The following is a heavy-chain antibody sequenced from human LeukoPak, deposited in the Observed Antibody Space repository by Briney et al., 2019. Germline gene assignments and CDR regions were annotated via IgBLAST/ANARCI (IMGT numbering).Heavy chain of an antibody. Sequence: LSLTCAVSGGSFSDYYWSWIRQAPGKGLEWVSYISGSSSYTDYADSVKGRFTISRDNAKNSLYLQMNSLRVEDTAVYYCARTLVAAPGSKGGPWGQGTLVTVSS. V-gene: IGHV3-11*03. CDR1: GGSFSDYY. CDR2: ISGSSSYT. J-gene: IGHJ5*02. CDR3: ARTLVAAPGSKGGP. D-gene: IGHD6-13*01.